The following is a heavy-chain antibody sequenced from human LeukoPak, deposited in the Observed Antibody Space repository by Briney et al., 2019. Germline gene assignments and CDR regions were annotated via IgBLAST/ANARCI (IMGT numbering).Heavy chain of an antibody. Sequence: PSETLSLTSALSGGSLSSYYWSWVRHPPGAGPEWIGYIYYTGSTTYNTSLKRRVTLSLASSTPRSSLNLNSLPTADTAVYYCVRHYYDSGTAKWYFQHWGEGTLVTVSS. CDR3: VRHYYDSGTAKWYFQH. CDR2: IYYTGST. CDR1: GGSLSSYY. D-gene: IGHD3-10*01. J-gene: IGHJ1*01. V-gene: IGHV4-59*01.